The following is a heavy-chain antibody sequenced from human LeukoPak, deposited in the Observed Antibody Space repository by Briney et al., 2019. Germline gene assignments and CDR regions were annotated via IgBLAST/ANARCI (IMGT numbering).Heavy chain of an antibody. Sequence: PGGSLRLSCTASGFTFSNYWMSWVRQAPGKGLEWVANIKQDGSEKYYVDSVKGRFTISRDNAKNSLYLQMNSLRAEDMAVYYCARRIQRWQAFDYWGQGTLVTVSS. J-gene: IGHJ4*02. CDR3: ARRIQRWQAFDY. CDR1: GFTFSNYW. CDR2: IKQDGSEK. D-gene: IGHD5-24*01. V-gene: IGHV3-7*01.